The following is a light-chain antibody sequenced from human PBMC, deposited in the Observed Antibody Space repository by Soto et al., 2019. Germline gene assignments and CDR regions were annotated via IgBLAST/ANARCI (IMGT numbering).Light chain of an antibody. J-gene: IGLJ1*01. CDR2: DVT. CDR1: SSDVGGYNF. V-gene: IGLV2-14*01. CDR3: SSYTSSSTLV. Sequence: QSALTQPAFVSGSPGQSITISCTGTSSDVGGYNFVSWYQQHPGKVPKLMIYDVTNRPSGVSNRFSGSKSGNTASLTISGLQAEDEDDYYCSSYTSSSTLVFGTGTKLTVL.